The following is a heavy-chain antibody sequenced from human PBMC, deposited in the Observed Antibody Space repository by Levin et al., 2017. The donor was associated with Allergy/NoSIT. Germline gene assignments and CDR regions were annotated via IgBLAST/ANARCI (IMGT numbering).Heavy chain of an antibody. CDR1: GFTFSSYS. CDR3: ARGARESGYLVLMVYAHNWFDP. CDR2: ISSSSSYI. D-gene: IGHD2-8*01. Sequence: KPGGSLRLSCAASGFTFSSYSMNWVRQAPGKGLEWVSSISSSSSYIYYADSVKGRFTISRDNAKNSLYLQMNSLRAEDTAVYYCARGARESGYLVLMVYAHNWFDPWGQGTLVTVSS. V-gene: IGHV3-21*01. J-gene: IGHJ5*02.